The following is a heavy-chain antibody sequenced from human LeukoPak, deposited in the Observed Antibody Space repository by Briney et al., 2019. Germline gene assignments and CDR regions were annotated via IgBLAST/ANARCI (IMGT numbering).Heavy chain of an antibody. D-gene: IGHD4-11*01. CDR1: GFTFSSYG. CDR2: ISYDGSNK. CDR3: AKDPRADPRVSYFDY. V-gene: IGHV3-30*18. J-gene: IGHJ4*02. Sequence: PGRSLRLSCAASGFTFSSYGMHWVRQAPGKGLEWVAVISYDGSNKYYADSVKGRFTISRDNSKNTLYLQMSSLRAEDTAVYYCAKDPRADPRVSYFDYWGLGTLVTVSS.